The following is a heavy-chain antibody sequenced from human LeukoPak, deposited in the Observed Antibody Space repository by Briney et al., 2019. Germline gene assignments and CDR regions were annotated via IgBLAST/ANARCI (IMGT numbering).Heavy chain of an antibody. D-gene: IGHD3-3*01. J-gene: IGHJ5*02. V-gene: IGHV4-59*11. CDR2: IYYSGST. CDR1: GGSISSHY. CDR3: ARAGAYYDFWSGSNNWFDP. Sequence: SETLSLTRTVSGGSISSHYWSWIRQPPGKGLEWIGYIYYSGSTNYNPSLKSRVTISVDTSRNRFSLKLSSVTAADTAVYYCARAGAYYDFWSGSNNWFDPWGQGTLVTVSS.